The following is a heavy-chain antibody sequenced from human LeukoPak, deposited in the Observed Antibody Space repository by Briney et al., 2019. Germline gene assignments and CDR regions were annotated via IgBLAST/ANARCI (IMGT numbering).Heavy chain of an antibody. CDR3: AKDFWHGGNVFDY. D-gene: IGHD4-23*01. V-gene: IGHV3-23*01. J-gene: IGHJ4*02. CDR2: ISGSGGST. Sequence: GGTLRLSCAASGFTFSSYGMSWVRQAPGKGQEWVSAISGSGGSTYYADSVKGRFTISRDNSKNTLYLQMNSLRAEDTAVYYCAKDFWHGGNVFDYWGQGTLVTVSS. CDR1: GFTFSSYG.